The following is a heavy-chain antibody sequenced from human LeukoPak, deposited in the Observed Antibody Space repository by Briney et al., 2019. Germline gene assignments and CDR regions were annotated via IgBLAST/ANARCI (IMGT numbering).Heavy chain of an antibody. CDR2: IIPFIGTP. J-gene: IGHJ4*02. CDR1: GGTFSNNV. Sequence: ASVKVSCKTSGGTFSNNVISWVRQAPGQGLEWMGRIIPFIGTPDYAQKFQGRVTITADKSTNTAYMKLTSLKSDDTAVYYCARAGGSSWYVSLYYWGQETLVTVSS. V-gene: IGHV1-69*04. CDR3: ARAGGSSWYVSLYY. D-gene: IGHD6-13*01.